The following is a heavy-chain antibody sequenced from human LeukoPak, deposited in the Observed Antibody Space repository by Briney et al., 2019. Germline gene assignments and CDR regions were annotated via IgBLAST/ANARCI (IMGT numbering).Heavy chain of an antibody. CDR3: ATVVPADI. D-gene: IGHD2-2*02. Sequence: GGSLRLFCVASGFNFSTYTMNWVRQAPGKGLEWVSSIGSSGLPIFYADSVKGRFTISRDNVKKSLDLQMDSLRVEDTAVYYCATVVPADIWGQGTLVIVSS. J-gene: IGHJ4*02. CDR2: IGSSGLPI. CDR1: GFNFSTYT. V-gene: IGHV3-21*01.